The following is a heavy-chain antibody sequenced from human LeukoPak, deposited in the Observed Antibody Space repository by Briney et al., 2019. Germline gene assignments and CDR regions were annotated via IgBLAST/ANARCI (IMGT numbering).Heavy chain of an antibody. V-gene: IGHV4-39*01. D-gene: IGHD1-26*01. CDR2: ILRSGSN. J-gene: IGHJ4*02. CDR1: GGSISRSIYS. CDR3: AGPWGGELQPEY. Sequence: SETLSLTCTVSGGSISRSIYSWVWIRQPPGKGLEWIGSILRSGSNYYNPSLKSRITMSVGTSKNQFSLNLSSVTASDTAVYHCAGPWGGELQPEYWGQGTLVTVSS.